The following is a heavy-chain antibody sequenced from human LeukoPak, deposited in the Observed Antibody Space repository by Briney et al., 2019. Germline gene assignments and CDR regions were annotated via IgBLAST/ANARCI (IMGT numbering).Heavy chain of an antibody. V-gene: IGHV1-3*01. CDR2: INAGNGNT. CDR3: ARSFYDYVWGSPYYFDY. CDR1: GYTFKTYG. J-gene: IGHJ4*02. D-gene: IGHD3-16*01. Sequence: ASVKVSCKTSGYTFKTYGISWLRQAPGQRLEWMGWINAGNGNTKYSQKFQGRVTITRDTSASTAYMELSSLRSEDTAVYYCARSFYDYVWGSPYYFDYWGQGTLVTVSS.